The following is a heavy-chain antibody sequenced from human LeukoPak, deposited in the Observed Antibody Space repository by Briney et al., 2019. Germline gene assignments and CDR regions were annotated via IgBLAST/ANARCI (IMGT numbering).Heavy chain of an antibody. D-gene: IGHD3-3*01. CDR2: INSDGSST. V-gene: IGHV3-74*01. Sequence: PGGSLRLSCAASGFTFSSYWMHWVRQAPGKGLVWVSRINSDGSSTSYADSVKGRFTISRDNSKNSLYLQMNSLRAEDTAVYYCASANPILLDYYYCYYMDVWGKGTTVTVSS. CDR1: GFTFSSYW. CDR3: ASANPILLDYYYCYYMDV. J-gene: IGHJ6*03.